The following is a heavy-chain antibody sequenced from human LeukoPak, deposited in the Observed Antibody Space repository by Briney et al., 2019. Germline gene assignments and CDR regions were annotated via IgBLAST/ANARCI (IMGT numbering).Heavy chain of an antibody. Sequence: SETLSLTCAVYGGSFSGYYWSWIRQPPGKGLEWIGEINHSGSTNYNPSLKSRVTISVDTSKNQFSLKLSSVTAADTAVYYCARAGGSSSYDAFDIWGQGTMVTVSS. D-gene: IGHD6-13*01. CDR2: INHSGST. J-gene: IGHJ3*02. CDR1: GGSFSGYY. V-gene: IGHV4-34*01. CDR3: ARAGGSSSYDAFDI.